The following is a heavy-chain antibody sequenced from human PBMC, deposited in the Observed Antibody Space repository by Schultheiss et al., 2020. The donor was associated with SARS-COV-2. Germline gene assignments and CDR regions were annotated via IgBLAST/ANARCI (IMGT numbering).Heavy chain of an antibody. CDR2: ISSSSTYL. J-gene: IGHJ4*02. CDR1: GFTFTSYW. V-gene: IGHV3-21*03. Sequence: GGSLRLSCAASGFTFTSYWMNWVRQAPGKGLEWVSSISSSSTYLSYADSVKGRFTISRDNARDSLDLQMNSLRAEDTAVYYCATIPHSSAKLGGDYWGQGTLVTVSS. D-gene: IGHD6-19*01. CDR3: ATIPHSSAKLGGDY.